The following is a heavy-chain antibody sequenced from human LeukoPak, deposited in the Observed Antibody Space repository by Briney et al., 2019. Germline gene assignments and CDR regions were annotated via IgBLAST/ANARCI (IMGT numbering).Heavy chain of an antibody. CDR1: GFTFGDHA. CDR3: TRGPIQLWLRNGMDV. D-gene: IGHD5-18*01. Sequence: GGSLRLSCTASGFTFGDHAMSWVRQAPGKGLEWVGFIRSKAYGGTTEYAASVKGRFTIPRDDSTSIAYLQMNSLKTEDTAVYYCTRGPIQLWLRNGMDVWGQGTTVTVSS. CDR2: IRSKAYGGTT. J-gene: IGHJ6*02. V-gene: IGHV3-49*04.